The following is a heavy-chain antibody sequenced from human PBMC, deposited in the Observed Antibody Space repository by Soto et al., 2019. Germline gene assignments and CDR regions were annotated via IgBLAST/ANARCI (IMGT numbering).Heavy chain of an antibody. Sequence: HPWGSLRLYCTASGFTFRSYAMGWVRQAPGKGLKWVSATTGSGGSTYYADSVKVRSTISRDNSKNTLYLQMNSLRAEDTAVYYCAKEGFRLGYYYYMDVWGKGT. CDR3: AKEGFRLGYYYYMDV. D-gene: IGHD6-19*01. CDR2: TTGSGGST. V-gene: IGHV3-23*01. CDR1: GFTFRSYA. J-gene: IGHJ6*03.